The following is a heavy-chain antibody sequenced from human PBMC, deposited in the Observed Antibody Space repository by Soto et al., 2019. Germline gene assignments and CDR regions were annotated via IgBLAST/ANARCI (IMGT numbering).Heavy chain of an antibody. D-gene: IGHD1-7*01. J-gene: IGHJ3*02. V-gene: IGHV3-30-3*01. Sequence: GGSLRLSCAASGFTFSSHAMHWVRQAPGKGLEWVAVISYDGSIKYYADSVRGRFTISRDNSKNTLYLQMNSLRTEDTAVYYCARTYNWNYDAFDIWGQGTMVTVSS. CDR1: GFTFSSHA. CDR3: ARTYNWNYDAFDI. CDR2: ISYDGSIK.